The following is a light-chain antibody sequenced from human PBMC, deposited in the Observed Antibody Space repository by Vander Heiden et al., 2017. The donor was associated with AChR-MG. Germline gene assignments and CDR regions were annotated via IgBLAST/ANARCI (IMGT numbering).Light chain of an antibody. CDR1: SYNIGAGYD. CDR2: GSD. Sequence: SVLTPPPSVSGAPGQRVTLPCTGSSYNIGAGYDVHWYQQFPGTAHKLLIYGSDNRPSGVPDRFSGSKSGTSASLAITGLQAEDEADYYCQSYDSSLSGSYVFGTGTKVTVL. J-gene: IGLJ1*01. V-gene: IGLV1-40*01. CDR3: QSYDSSLSGSYV.